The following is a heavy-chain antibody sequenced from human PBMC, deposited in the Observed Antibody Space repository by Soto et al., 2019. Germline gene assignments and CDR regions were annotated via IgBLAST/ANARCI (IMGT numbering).Heavy chain of an antibody. CDR1: GGTFSSYA. Sequence: QVQLVQSGAEVKKPGSSVKVSCKASGGTFSSYAISWVRQAPGQGLEWMGGIIPIFGTANYAQKFQGRVTITAADSTSTAYMELSSLSSEDTAVYYCARDGYSYGFDYWGQGTLVTVSS. V-gene: IGHV1-69*12. CDR2: IIPIFGTA. D-gene: IGHD5-18*01. CDR3: ARDGYSYGFDY. J-gene: IGHJ4*02.